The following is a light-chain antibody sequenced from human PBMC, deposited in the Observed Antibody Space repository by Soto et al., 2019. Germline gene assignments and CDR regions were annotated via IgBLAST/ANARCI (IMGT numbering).Light chain of an antibody. J-gene: IGLJ1*01. Sequence: QSALTQPPSASGSPGQSVTISCTGTSSDVGGYDYVSWYQQRPDKAPKLLIHEVTKRPSGVPDRFSGSKSGNTASLTISGLQAEDEADYFCTSPTPGSLYVFGTGTKVTVL. CDR3: TSPTPGSLYV. CDR2: EVT. CDR1: SSDVGGYDY. V-gene: IGLV2-8*01.